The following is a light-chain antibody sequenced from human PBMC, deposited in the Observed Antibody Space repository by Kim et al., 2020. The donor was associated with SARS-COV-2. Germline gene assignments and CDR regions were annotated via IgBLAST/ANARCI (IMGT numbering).Light chain of an antibody. CDR2: GSY. CDR3: HQYASPRLT. V-gene: IGKV3-20*01. J-gene: IGKJ4*01. CDR1: ENVGSSY. Sequence: LSPRERGTLFCRASENVGSSYLAWYQHKPGQAPRLLMYGSYNRASGVPDRFSGSGSGRDFTLTISRLEPDDFAVYYCHQYASPRLTFGGGTKLEI.